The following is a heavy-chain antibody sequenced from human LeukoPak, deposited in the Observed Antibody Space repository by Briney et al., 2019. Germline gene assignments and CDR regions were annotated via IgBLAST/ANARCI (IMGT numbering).Heavy chain of an antibody. CDR2: INHSGST. V-gene: IGHV4-34*01. J-gene: IGHJ6*02. CDR1: GGSFSGYY. D-gene: IGHD3-3*01. CDR3: ASITIFGGSMDV. Sequence: SETLSLTCAVYGGSFSGYYWSWIRQPPGKGLEWIGEINHSGSTNYNPSLKSQVTISVDTSKNQFSLKLSSVTAADTAVYYCASITIFGGSMDVWGQGTTVTVSS.